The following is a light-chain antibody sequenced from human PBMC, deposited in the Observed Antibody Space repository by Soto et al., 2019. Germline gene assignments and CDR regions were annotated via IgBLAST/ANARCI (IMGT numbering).Light chain of an antibody. J-gene: IGKJ4*01. CDR3: QQRSKLPRT. CDR1: QSVSDY. CDR2: GAS. V-gene: IGKV3-11*01. Sequence: EITLTQSPGTLSLSPGERATLSCRASQSVSDYLAWYQQKAGQPPRVLIYGASNRATDIPARFSGSGSGTDFTLTISRLEPEDSALYYCQQRSKLPRTFGGGTRVEIK.